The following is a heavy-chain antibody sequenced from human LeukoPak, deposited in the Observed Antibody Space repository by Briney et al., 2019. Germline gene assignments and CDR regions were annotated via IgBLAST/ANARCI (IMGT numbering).Heavy chain of an antibody. Sequence: GGSLRLSCAASGFTVSSNYMSWVRQAPGKGLEWVSVIYSGGSTYYADSVKGRFTISRDNSKNTLYLQMNSLRAEDTAVYYCARDRRGHSYYFDYWGQGTLVTVSS. CDR1: GFTVSSNY. V-gene: IGHV3-53*01. J-gene: IGHJ4*02. CDR3: ARDRRGHSYYFDY. D-gene: IGHD6-6*01. CDR2: IYSGGST.